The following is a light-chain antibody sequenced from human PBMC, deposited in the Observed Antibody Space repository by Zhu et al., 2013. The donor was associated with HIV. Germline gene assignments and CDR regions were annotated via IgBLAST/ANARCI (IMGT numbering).Light chain of an antibody. CDR3: QSYDSSLTVYV. CDR1: SSNIGAGYD. CDR2: GNS. Sequence: QSVLTQPPSVSGAPGQRVTISCTGSSSNIGAGYDVHWYQQVPGTAPKVLIYGNSNRPSGVPDRFSGSKSRTSASLAITGLQAEDEADYYCQSYDSSLTVYVFGTGTKVTVL. V-gene: IGLV1-40*01. J-gene: IGLJ1*01.